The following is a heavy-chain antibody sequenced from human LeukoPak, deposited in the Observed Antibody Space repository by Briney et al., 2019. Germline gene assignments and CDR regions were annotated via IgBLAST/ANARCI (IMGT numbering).Heavy chain of an antibody. CDR3: ARGGMKDIVVVPAARSKYGMDV. D-gene: IGHD2-2*01. Sequence: ASVKVSCKASGYTFTSYDMNWVRQATGQGPEWMGWMNPNSGNTGYAQKFQGRVTMTRNTSISTAYMELSSLRSEDTAVYYCARGGMKDIVVVPAARSKYGMDVWGQGTTVTVSS. V-gene: IGHV1-8*01. J-gene: IGHJ6*02. CDR2: MNPNSGNT. CDR1: GYTFTSYD.